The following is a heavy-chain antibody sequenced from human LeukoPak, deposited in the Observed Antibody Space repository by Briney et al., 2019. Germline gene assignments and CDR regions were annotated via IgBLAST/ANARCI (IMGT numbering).Heavy chain of an antibody. V-gene: IGHV4-34*01. Sequence: PSETLSLTCAVYGGSFSGYYWSWIRQPPGKGLEWIGEINHSRSTNYNPSLKSRVTISVDTSKNQFSLKLSSVTAADTAVYYCARGFRITMIVVDNDAFDIWGQGTMVTVSS. CDR3: ARGFRITMIVVDNDAFDI. CDR2: INHSRST. CDR1: GGSFSGYY. D-gene: IGHD3-22*01. J-gene: IGHJ3*02.